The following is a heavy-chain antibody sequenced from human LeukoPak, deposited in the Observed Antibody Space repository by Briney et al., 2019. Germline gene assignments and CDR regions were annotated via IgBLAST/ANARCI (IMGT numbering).Heavy chain of an antibody. Sequence: ASVKVSCTASGYTFTGYYMHWVRQAPGQGLEWMGWINPNSGGTNYAQKFQGRVTMTRDTSISTAYMELSRLRSDDTAVYYCARAVSYDFWSGQRYFQHWGQGTLVTVSS. CDR3: ARAVSYDFWSGQRYFQH. CDR1: GYTFTGYY. V-gene: IGHV1-2*02. D-gene: IGHD3-3*01. J-gene: IGHJ1*01. CDR2: INPNSGGT.